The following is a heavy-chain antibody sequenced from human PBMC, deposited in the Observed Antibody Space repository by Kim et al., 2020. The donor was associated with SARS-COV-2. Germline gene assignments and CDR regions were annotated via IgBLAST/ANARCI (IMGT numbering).Heavy chain of an antibody. D-gene: IGHD3-3*01. V-gene: IGHV4-34*01. CDR3: AREKYYDFWSGSYGMDV. J-gene: IGHJ6*02. CDR1: GGSFSGYY. Sequence: SETLSLTCAVYGGSFSGYYWSWIRQPPGKGLEWIGEINHSGSTNYNPSLKSRVTISVDTSKNQFSLKLSSVTAADTAVYYCAREKYYDFWSGSYGMDVWGQGTTVTVSS. CDR2: INHSGST.